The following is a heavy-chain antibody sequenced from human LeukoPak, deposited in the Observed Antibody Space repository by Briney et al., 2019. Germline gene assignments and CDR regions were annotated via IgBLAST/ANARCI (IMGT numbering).Heavy chain of an antibody. CDR2: ISYDERNK. D-gene: IGHD2-21*02. CDR3: ARGDRADTMYYYFMDV. J-gene: IGHJ6*03. Sequence: GGSLRLSCAASGFTLTTYNMHWVRQAPGKGLEWVAIISYDERNKYYADSVKGRFTISRDNSKNALYLQMSSLRPEDTAVYYCARGDRADTMYYYFMDVWGKGTTVTVSS. V-gene: IGHV3-30*15. CDR1: GFTLTTYN.